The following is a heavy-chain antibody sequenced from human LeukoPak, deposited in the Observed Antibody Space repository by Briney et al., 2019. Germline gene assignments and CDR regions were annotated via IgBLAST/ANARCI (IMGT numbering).Heavy chain of an antibody. V-gene: IGHV3-21*01. CDR3: ARDRVVAGYYYGMDV. CDR1: GFTISS. D-gene: IGHD3-10*01. Sequence: GGSLRLSCAASGFTISSMNWVRQAPGKGLEWVSSISSSSSYIYYADSVKGRFTISRDNAKNSLYLQMNSLRAEDTAVYYCARDRVVAGYYYGMDVWGKGTTVTVSS. CDR2: ISSSSSYI. J-gene: IGHJ6*04.